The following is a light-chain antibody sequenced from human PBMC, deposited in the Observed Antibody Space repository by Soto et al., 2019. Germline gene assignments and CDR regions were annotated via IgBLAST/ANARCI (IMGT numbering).Light chain of an antibody. Sequence: EIVLTQSPATLSLSPGERATLSCRASQSVSSYLAWYQQKPGQAPRLLIYDASNRATGILARFSGSGSGTDFTLTISSLEPEDFAVYYCQQRSTWPTFGQGTRLEIK. CDR3: QQRSTWPT. CDR2: DAS. CDR1: QSVSSY. J-gene: IGKJ5*01. V-gene: IGKV3-11*01.